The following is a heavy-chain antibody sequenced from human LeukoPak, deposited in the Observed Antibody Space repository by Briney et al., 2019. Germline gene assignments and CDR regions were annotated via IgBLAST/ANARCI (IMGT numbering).Heavy chain of an antibody. J-gene: IGHJ5*02. Sequence: QPGRSLRLSCAASGFTFSSYGMPWVRQAPGKGLEWVAITAYDGTTKYNTNSVKGRFTISRDNSKNTLYLQMNSLRAEDTAVYYCARDFGTNHWYNWFDPWGQGTLVTVSS. CDR2: TAYDGTTK. CDR3: ARDFGTNHWYNWFDP. V-gene: IGHV3-30*19. D-gene: IGHD2-2*01. CDR1: GFTFSSYG.